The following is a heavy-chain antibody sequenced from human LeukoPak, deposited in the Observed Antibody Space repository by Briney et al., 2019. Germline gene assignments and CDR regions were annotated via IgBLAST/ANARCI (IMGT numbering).Heavy chain of an antibody. CDR1: GGSVSSGSNY. Sequence: SETLSLTCSVSGGSVSSGSNYWSWIRQPPGKGLEWIGYVYYTGSTGSNPYLKSRVTISVDTSKNQFSLRLSSVTAADTAVYYCARPLSRRSEGLDYWGQGTLVTVSS. CDR2: VYYTGST. V-gene: IGHV4-61*01. J-gene: IGHJ4*02. CDR3: ARPLSRRSEGLDY. D-gene: IGHD1-26*01.